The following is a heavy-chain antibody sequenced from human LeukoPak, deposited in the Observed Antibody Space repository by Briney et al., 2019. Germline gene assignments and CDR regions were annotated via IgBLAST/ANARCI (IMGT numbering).Heavy chain of an antibody. CDR3: AELGITMIGGV. Sequence: PGGSLRLSCAASGFTFSSYAIHWVRQAPGKGLEWVAVISYDGSNDYYADSVKGRFTISRDNAKNSLYLQMNSLRAEDTAVYYCAELGITMIGGVWGKGTTVTISS. V-gene: IGHV3-30*04. CDR2: ISYDGSND. J-gene: IGHJ6*04. D-gene: IGHD3-10*02. CDR1: GFTFSSYA.